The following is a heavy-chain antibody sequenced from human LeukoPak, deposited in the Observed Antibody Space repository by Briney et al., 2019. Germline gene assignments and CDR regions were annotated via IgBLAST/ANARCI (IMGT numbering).Heavy chain of an antibody. D-gene: IGHD6-13*01. J-gene: IGHJ3*02. V-gene: IGHV3-21*01. Sequence: KPGGSLRLSCAASGFTFSSYSMNWVRQAPGKGLEWVSSISSSSSYIYYADSVKGRFTISRDNAKNSLYLQMNSLRAEDTAVYYCARVSYSSHIDAFDIWGQGTMVTVSS. CDR2: ISSSSSYI. CDR1: GFTFSSYS. CDR3: ARVSYSSHIDAFDI.